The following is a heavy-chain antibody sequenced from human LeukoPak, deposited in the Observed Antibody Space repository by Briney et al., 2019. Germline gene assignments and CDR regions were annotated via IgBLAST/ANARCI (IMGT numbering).Heavy chain of an antibody. CDR3: ARGDYGGIAAAGTPYNWFDP. V-gene: IGHV4-30-4*01. CDR2: IYYSGST. Sequence: SQTLSLTCTVSGGSISSGDYYWSWIRQPPGKGLEWIGYIYYSGSTYYNPSLKGRVTISVDTSKNQFSLKLSSVTAADTAVYYCARGDYGGIAAAGTPYNWFDPWGQGTLVTVSS. J-gene: IGHJ5*02. CDR1: GGSISSGDYY. D-gene: IGHD6-13*01.